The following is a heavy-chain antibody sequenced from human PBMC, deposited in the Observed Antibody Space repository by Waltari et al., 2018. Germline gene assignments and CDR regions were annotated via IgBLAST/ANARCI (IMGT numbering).Heavy chain of an antibody. CDR3: ARAYYGFWSGYDDDY. CDR1: GYTFTSYG. Sequence: QVQLVQSGAEVKKPGASVKVSCKASGYTFTSYGISWVRQAPGQGLEWMGWISAYNGNTNYAQKFQGRVTMTTDTSTSTAYMELRSLRSDDTAVYYCARAYYGFWSGYDDDYWGQGTLGTVSS. D-gene: IGHD3-3*01. CDR2: ISAYNGNT. J-gene: IGHJ4*02. V-gene: IGHV1-18*01.